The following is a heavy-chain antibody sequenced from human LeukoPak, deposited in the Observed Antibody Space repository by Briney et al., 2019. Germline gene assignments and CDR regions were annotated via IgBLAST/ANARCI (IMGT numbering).Heavy chain of an antibody. J-gene: IGHJ5*02. CDR1: GGSFSGYY. CDR2: INHSGST. D-gene: IGHD2-15*01. CDR3: ARVDGSCSGGSCPSGNWFDP. V-gene: IGHV4-34*01. Sequence: SETLSLTCTVYGGSFSGYYWSWIRQPPGKGLEWIGEINHSGSTNYNPSLKSRVTISVDTSKNQFSLKLSSVTAADTAVYYCARVDGSCSGGSCPSGNWFDPWGQGTLVTVSS.